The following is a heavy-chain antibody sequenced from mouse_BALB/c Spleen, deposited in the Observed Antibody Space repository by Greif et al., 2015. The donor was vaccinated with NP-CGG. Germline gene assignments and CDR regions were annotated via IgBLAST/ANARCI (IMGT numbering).Heavy chain of an antibody. CDR3: ARDPTVYWYFDV. J-gene: IGHJ1*01. D-gene: IGHD4-1*02. CDR2: IRNKANGYTT. V-gene: IGHV7-3*02. Sequence: EVKLVESGGGLVQPGGSLRLSCATSGFTFTDYYMSWVRQPPGKALEWLGFIRNKANGYTTEYSASVKGRFTISRDNSQSILYLQMNTLRAEDSATYYCARDPTVYWYFDVWGAGTTVTVSS. CDR1: GFTFTDYY.